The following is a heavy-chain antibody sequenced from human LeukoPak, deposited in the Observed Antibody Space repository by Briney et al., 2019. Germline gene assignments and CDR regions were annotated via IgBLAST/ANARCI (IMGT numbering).Heavy chain of an antibody. J-gene: IGHJ2*01. CDR1: GGTFSSYA. D-gene: IGHD4-17*01. CDR3: ARGTDLTTVTIFLRGAWYSDL. Sequence: SVKVSCKASGGTFSSYAISWVRQAPGQGLEWMGGIIPIFGTANYAQKFQGRVTITADESTSTAYMELSSLRSEDTAVYYCARGTDLTTVTIFLRGAWYSDLWGRGTLVTVSS. CDR2: IIPIFGTA. V-gene: IGHV1-69*13.